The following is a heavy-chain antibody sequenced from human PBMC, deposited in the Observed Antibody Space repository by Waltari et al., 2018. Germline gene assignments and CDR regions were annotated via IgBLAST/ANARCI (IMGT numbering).Heavy chain of an antibody. CDR2: TYYRAQGFS. D-gene: IGHD2-8*01. V-gene: IGHV6-1*01. J-gene: IGHJ6*04. Sequence: QVQLQQSGPGLVKPSQTLSLTCAISGDSVYSDSATWNWIRQSPSSGLAWRGRTYYRAQGFSDYAVSVKSRININPDTSKNQISLQLNSVTPEDTAVYYCARAKGTNVDVWGKGTTVTVSS. CDR1: GDSVYSDSAT. CDR3: ARAKGTNVDV.